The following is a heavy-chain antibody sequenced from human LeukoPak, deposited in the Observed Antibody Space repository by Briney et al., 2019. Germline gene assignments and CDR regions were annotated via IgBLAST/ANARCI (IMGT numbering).Heavy chain of an antibody. D-gene: IGHD1-14*01. CDR2: VSQWNT. J-gene: IGHJ4*02. V-gene: IGHV4-4*07. CDR1: DDYIKDYY. Sequence: SETLSLTCTLSDDYIKDYYWSWIRQPTGKGLEWIGRVSQWNTNYNLSLKSRVSMSVQASRNQFSLRLNSATAADTAVYYCARQGSDNHFDSWGPGTLVTVSS. CDR3: ARQGSDNHFDS.